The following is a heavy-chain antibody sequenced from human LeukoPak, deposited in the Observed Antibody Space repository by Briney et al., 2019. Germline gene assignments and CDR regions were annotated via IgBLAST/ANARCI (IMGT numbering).Heavy chain of an antibody. J-gene: IGHJ4*02. CDR1: GYSISSGFY. CDR3: ASQVVVGAVDF. D-gene: IGHD2-15*01. Sequence: PSETLSLTCGVSGYSISSGFYWGWIRQPPGKGLEWIGSIFHSGSTYYNPSLKSRVTISVDTSKHQFSLKLSSVTAADTAVYYCASQVVVGAVDFWGQGTLVTVSS. V-gene: IGHV4-38-2*01. CDR2: IFHSGST.